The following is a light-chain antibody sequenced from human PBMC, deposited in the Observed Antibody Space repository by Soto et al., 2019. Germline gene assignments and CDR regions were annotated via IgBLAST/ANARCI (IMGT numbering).Light chain of an antibody. V-gene: IGLV1-51*02. CDR3: GACDISRIGGV. J-gene: IGLJ3*02. CDR1: SSNIGIDF. Sequence: QSVLTQPPSVSAAPGQEVTISCSGSSSNIGIDFVSWYQHLPGTAPKLLIYEDNKRPSWIPDRFSGSKSGTLATLVITGLQTGDEADYYCGACDISRIGGVFGGGTKLTVL. CDR2: EDN.